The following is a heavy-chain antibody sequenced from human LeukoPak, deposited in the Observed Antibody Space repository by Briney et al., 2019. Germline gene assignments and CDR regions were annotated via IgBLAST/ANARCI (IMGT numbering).Heavy chain of an antibody. V-gene: IGHV3-33*01. CDR3: ARDNSITGTTENYYYYGMDV. CDR1: GFTFSSYG. CDR2: IWYDGSNK. Sequence: QPGRSLRLSCAASGFTFSSYGMHWVRQAPGKGLEWVAVIWYDGSNKYYADSVKGRFTISRDNSKNTLYLQMNSLRAEDTAVYYCARDNSITGTTENYYYYGMDVWGQGTTVTVPS. J-gene: IGHJ6*02. D-gene: IGHD1-7*01.